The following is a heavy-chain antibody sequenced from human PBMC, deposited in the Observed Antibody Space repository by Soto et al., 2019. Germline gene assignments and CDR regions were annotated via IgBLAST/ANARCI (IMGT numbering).Heavy chain of an antibody. CDR3: ASYYDILTGHPQPFDY. CDR1: GGSFSGYY. J-gene: IGHJ4*02. CDR2: INHSGST. V-gene: IGHV4-34*01. Sequence: SETLSLTCAVYGGSFSGYYWSWIRQPPGKGLEWIGEINHSGSTNYNPSLKSRVTISVDTSKNQFSLKLSSVTAADTAVYYCASYYDILTGHPQPFDYWGQGTMVTVYS. D-gene: IGHD3-9*01.